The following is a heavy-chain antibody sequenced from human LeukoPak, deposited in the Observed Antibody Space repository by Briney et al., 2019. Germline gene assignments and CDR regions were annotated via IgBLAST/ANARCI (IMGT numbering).Heavy chain of an antibody. D-gene: IGHD3-10*01. CDR2: IYSSGST. CDR3: ARGYFYGSGTYTLGY. Sequence: SETLSLTCTVSGGSISSYYWSWIRQPAGKGLEWIGRIYSSGSTNYNPSLKSRVTMSLDTSKNQFSLKLTSVTAADTAVYYCARGYFYGSGTYTLGYWGQGTLVTVSS. V-gene: IGHV4-4*07. CDR1: GGSISSYY. J-gene: IGHJ4*02.